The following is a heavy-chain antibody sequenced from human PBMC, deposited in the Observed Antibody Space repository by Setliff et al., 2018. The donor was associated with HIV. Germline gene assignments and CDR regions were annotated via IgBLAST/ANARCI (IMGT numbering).Heavy chain of an antibody. V-gene: IGHV4-39*07. Sequence: SETLSLTCTVSGGSISSGSYYWSWIRQPPGKGLEWIGSIYYSGSTYSNPSLKSRVTMSIDTSKNQLSLKLRSVTAADTAVYYCARDPTVVMSYYYYGMDVWGQGTTVTVSS. D-gene: IGHD2-15*01. CDR2: IYYSGST. CDR1: GGSISSGSYY. J-gene: IGHJ6*02. CDR3: ARDPTVVMSYYYYGMDV.